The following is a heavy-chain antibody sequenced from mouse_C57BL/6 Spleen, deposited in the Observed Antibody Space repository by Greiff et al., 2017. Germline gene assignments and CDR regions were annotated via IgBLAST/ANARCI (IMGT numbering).Heavy chain of an antibody. Sequence: EVQLQQSGPELVKPGASVKIPCKASGYTFTDYNMDWVKQSHGKSLEWIGDINPNNGGTIYNQKFKGKATLTVDKSSSTAYMELRSLTSEDTAVYYCARSSYDGYYCDYWGQGTTLTVSS. V-gene: IGHV1-18*01. D-gene: IGHD2-3*01. CDR2: INPNNGGT. J-gene: IGHJ2*01. CDR1: GYTFTDYN. CDR3: ARSSYDGYYCDY.